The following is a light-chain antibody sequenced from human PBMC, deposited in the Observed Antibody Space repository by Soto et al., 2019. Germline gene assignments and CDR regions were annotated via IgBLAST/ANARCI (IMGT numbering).Light chain of an antibody. J-gene: IGKJ1*01. Sequence: TVLTQSPGTLSLSPGDRATLSCRASQSVSSSYLAWYQQKPGQAPRLLIYDASRRATGIPDRFSGSGSGTDFTLTISRLEPEDFAVYYCQQYGSTPRTFGQGTKVDI. CDR3: QQYGSTPRT. CDR2: DAS. V-gene: IGKV3-20*01. CDR1: QSVSSSY.